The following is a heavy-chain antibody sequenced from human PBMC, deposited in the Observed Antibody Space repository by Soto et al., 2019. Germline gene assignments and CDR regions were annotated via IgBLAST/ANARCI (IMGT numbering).Heavy chain of an antibody. CDR1: GFTFSSYS. CDR2: ISSSSSTI. V-gene: IGHV3-48*02. Sequence: EVQLVESGGGLVQPGGSLRLSCAASGFTFSSYSMNWVRQAPGKGLEWVSYISSSSSTIYYADSVKGRFTISRDNAKNSRYLQMNCLRDEDTAVYYCARDSSRGHYYGSGWYFDYWGQGTLVTVSS. D-gene: IGHD3-10*01. CDR3: ARDSSRGHYYGSGWYFDY. J-gene: IGHJ4*02.